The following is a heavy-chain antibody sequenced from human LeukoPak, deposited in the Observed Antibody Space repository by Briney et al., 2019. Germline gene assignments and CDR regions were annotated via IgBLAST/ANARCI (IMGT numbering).Heavy chain of an antibody. Sequence: SETLSLTCAVYGGSFSGYYWSWIRQPPGKGLEWIGEINHSGSTNYNPSLKSRVTISVDTSKNQFSLKLGSVTAADTAVYYCARVRMNYYGSGSYSSYYFDYWGQGTLVTVSS. CDR1: GGSFSGYY. V-gene: IGHV4-34*01. J-gene: IGHJ4*02. D-gene: IGHD3-10*01. CDR3: ARVRMNYYGSGSYSSYYFDY. CDR2: INHSGST.